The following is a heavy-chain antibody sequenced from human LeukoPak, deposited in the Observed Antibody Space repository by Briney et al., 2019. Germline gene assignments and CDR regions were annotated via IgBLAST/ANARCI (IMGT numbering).Heavy chain of an antibody. Sequence: GGSPRLSCAASGFTFSSYGMHWVRQAPGKGLEWVAFIRYDGSNKYYADSVKGRFTISRDNSKNTLYLQMNSLRAEDTAVYHCARGGRRFWGQGTLVTVSS. CDR1: GFTFSSYG. J-gene: IGHJ4*02. D-gene: IGHD3-10*01. CDR3: ARGGRRF. CDR2: IRYDGSNK. V-gene: IGHV3-30*02.